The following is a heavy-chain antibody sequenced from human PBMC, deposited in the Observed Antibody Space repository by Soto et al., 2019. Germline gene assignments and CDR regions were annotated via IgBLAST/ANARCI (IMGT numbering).Heavy chain of an antibody. V-gene: IGHV3-53*01. D-gene: IGHD6-19*01. Sequence: PGGSLRLSCAASGFTVSGMFMNWVRQAPRKGLEWVSVIYPAGPTYYADSVKGRFTISRDNSKNTLFLQLNNLRAEDTAVYYCARDEDSSGLHYWGQGILVTVSS. J-gene: IGHJ4*02. CDR1: GFTVSGMF. CDR3: ARDEDSSGLHY. CDR2: IYPAGPT.